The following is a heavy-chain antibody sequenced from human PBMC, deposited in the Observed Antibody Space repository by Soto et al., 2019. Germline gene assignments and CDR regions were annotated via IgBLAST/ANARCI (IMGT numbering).Heavy chain of an antibody. CDR2: ISAYNGNT. J-gene: IGHJ6*02. CDR1: GYTFTSYG. CDR3: ARNYVLLWFGEPRMDV. Sequence: ASVKVSCKASGYTFTSYGISWVRQAPGQGLEWMGWISAYNGNTNYAQKLQGRVTMTTDTSTSTAYMELRSLRSDDTAVYYCARNYVLLWFGEPRMDVWGQGXTVTVSS. D-gene: IGHD3-10*01. V-gene: IGHV1-18*04.